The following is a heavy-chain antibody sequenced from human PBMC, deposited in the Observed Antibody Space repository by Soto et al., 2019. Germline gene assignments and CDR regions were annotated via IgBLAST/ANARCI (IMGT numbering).Heavy chain of an antibody. Sequence: TGGSLRLSCAASGFTFSTYGMTRVRPAPGKGLEWVSAIGGSGGNIYYADSVKGRFTISRDNSKSTLYLQMNSLRVEDTAIYYCARLYSGYVDYWGQGTPVTVSS. J-gene: IGHJ4*02. V-gene: IGHV3-23*01. CDR1: GFTFSTYG. CDR2: IGGSGGNI. CDR3: ARLYSGYVDY. D-gene: IGHD5-12*01.